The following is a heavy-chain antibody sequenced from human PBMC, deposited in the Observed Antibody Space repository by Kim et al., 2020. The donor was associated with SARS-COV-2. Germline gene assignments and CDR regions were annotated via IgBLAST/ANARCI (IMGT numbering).Heavy chain of an antibody. Sequence: GGSLRLSCAVSGFTVSSNYMSWVRQAPGKGLEWVSVIYSGGTTYYADSAKGRFTISRDNSKNTLYLQMNSLRVEDTAVYYCARDRGNWDDGGALFDFWGQGTLVTVSA. D-gene: IGHD1-1*01. CDR3: ARDRGNWDDGGALFDF. CDR1: GFTVSSNY. J-gene: IGHJ4*02. V-gene: IGHV3-53*01. CDR2: IYSGGTT.